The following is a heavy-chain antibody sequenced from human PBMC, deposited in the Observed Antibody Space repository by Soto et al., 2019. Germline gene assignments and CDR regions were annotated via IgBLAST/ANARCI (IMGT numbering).Heavy chain of an antibody. CDR3: AKGWVDSSGWYGY. CDR1: GFTFSSYA. V-gene: IGHV3-23*01. D-gene: IGHD6-19*01. J-gene: IGHJ4*02. Sequence: EVQLLESGGGLVQPGGSLRLSCAASGFTFSSYAMSWVRQAPGTGLEWVSAISGSGGSTYYADSVKGRFTISRDNSKNTLYLQMNSLRAEDTAVYYCAKGWVDSSGWYGYWGQGTLVTVSS. CDR2: ISGSGGST.